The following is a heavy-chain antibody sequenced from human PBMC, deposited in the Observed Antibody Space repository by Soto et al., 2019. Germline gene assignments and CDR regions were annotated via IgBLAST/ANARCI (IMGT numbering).Heavy chain of an antibody. CDR3: ARGFPRRLIAAPFDY. J-gene: IGHJ4*02. CDR1: GFTFSSCG. V-gene: IGHV3-33*01. CDR2: IWFDGSNK. Sequence: QVQLVEPGGGVVQPGRSLRLSCAASGFTFSSCGMHWVRQAPGKGLEWVAVIWFDGSNKYYADSVKGRFTISRDNSKNTLYLQMNTLRADDTAVYYCARGFPRRLIAAPFDYWGQGTLVTVSS. D-gene: IGHD6-6*01.